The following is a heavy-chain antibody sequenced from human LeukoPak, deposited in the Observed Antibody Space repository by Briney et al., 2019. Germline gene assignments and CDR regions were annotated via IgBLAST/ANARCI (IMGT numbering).Heavy chain of an antibody. Sequence: ASVKVPCKASGYTFTSYGISWVRQAPGQGLEWMGWISAYNGNTNYAQKLQGRVTMTTDTSTSTAYMELRSLRSDDTAVYYCARDLPPYYYDSSGYRATDYWGQGTLVTVSS. D-gene: IGHD3-22*01. J-gene: IGHJ4*02. V-gene: IGHV1-18*01. CDR1: GYTFTSYG. CDR2: ISAYNGNT. CDR3: ARDLPPYYYDSSGYRATDY.